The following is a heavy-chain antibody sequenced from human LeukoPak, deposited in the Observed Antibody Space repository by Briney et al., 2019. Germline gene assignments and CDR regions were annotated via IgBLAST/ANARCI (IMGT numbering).Heavy chain of an antibody. CDR1: GGSISSYY. Sequence: SETLSLTCTVSGGSISSYYWSWIQQPPGKGLEWIGYIYTSGSTNYNPSLKSRVTISVDTSKNQFSLKLSPVTAADTAVYYCARRIVVVPAAIDAFDIWGQGTMVTVSS. CDR3: ARRIVVVPAAIDAFDI. V-gene: IGHV4-4*09. J-gene: IGHJ3*02. D-gene: IGHD2-2*01. CDR2: IYTSGST.